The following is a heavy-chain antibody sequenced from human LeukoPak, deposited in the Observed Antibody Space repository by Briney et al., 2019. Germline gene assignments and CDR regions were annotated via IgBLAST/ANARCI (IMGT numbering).Heavy chain of an antibody. Sequence: PGGSLRLSCAASGFTFSSYGMHSGRQAPGKRLERVAVIWYDGSNKYYADSVKGRFTISRDNSKNTLYLQMNSLRAEDTAVYYCARGGQWLYEWGFFFDYWGQGTLVTVSS. CDR3: ARGGQWLYEWGFFFDY. CDR2: IWYDGSNK. CDR1: GFTFSSYG. D-gene: IGHD6-19*01. V-gene: IGHV3-33*01. J-gene: IGHJ4*02.